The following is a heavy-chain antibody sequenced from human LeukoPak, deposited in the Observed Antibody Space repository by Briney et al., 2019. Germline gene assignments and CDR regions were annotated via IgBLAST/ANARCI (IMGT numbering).Heavy chain of an antibody. V-gene: IGHV3-30*18. J-gene: IGHJ4*02. CDR1: GFTFRSYG. CDR2: ISYDGSKK. CDR3: AKDRSSSWSFDY. D-gene: IGHD6-13*01. Sequence: GRSLRLSCAASGFTFRSYGMRWVRQAPGKGLEWVAVISYDGSKKYHADSVKGRFTISRDNSKNTLYLQMNSLRAEDTAVYYCAKDRSSSWSFDYWGQGTLVTVSS.